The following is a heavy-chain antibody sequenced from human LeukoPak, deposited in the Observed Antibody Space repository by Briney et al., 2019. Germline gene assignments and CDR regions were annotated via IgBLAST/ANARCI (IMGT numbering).Heavy chain of an antibody. CDR1: GASITTNTW. V-gene: IGHV4-39*01. CDR3: ARQRMGVADY. Sequence: PAETLSLTCAVSGASITTNTWWGWIRQPPGKGLEWIGSIYYSGSTYYNPSLKSRVTISVDTSKNQFSLKRSSVTAADTAVYYCARQRMGVADYWGQGTLVTVSS. D-gene: IGHD3-3*01. CDR2: IYYSGST. J-gene: IGHJ4*02.